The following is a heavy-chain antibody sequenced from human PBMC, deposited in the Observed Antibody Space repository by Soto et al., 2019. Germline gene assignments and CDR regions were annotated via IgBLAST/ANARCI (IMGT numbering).Heavy chain of an antibody. CDR1: GGSISSGGYY. CDR2: ISYSGNT. CDR3: ARDRSVPAASDDAFDI. D-gene: IGHD2-2*01. Sequence: QVQLQESGPGLVKPSQTPSLTCTVSGGSISSGGYYWSWIRQHPGKGLEWIGYISYSGNTYYKPSLKTRVTISLDTSQNHFSLKLTSVTAADASVYYCARDRSVPAASDDAFDIWGQGTMVTVSS. J-gene: IGHJ3*02. V-gene: IGHV4-31*03.